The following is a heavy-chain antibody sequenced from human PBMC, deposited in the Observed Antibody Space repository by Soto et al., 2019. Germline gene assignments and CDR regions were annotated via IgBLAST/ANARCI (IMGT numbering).Heavy chain of an antibody. CDR2: ISGSGGST. D-gene: IGHD3-16*02. V-gene: IGHV3-23*01. J-gene: IGHJ4*02. CDR1: GFTFSSYA. Sequence: EVQLLESGGGLVQPGGSLRLSCAASGFTFSSYAMSWVRQAPGKGLEWVSAISGSGGSTYYADSVKGRFTISRDNSKHTLYLPVNSLRAEDTAVYYCAKGGPNDYIWGSYRVTLIDYWGQGTLVTVSS. CDR3: AKGGPNDYIWGSYRVTLIDY.